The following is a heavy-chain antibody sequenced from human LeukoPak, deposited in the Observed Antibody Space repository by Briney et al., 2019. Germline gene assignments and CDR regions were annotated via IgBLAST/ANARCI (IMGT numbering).Heavy chain of an antibody. V-gene: IGHV4-39*07. CDR1: GGSISSSSYY. CDR3: ARGAGELYYYGSEYYMDV. J-gene: IGHJ6*03. CDR2: IYHSGST. D-gene: IGHD3-10*01. Sequence: SETLSLTCTVSGGSISSSSYYWGWIRQPPGKGLEWIGSIYHSGSTYYNPSLKSRVTISVDTSKNQFSLKLSSVTAADTAVYYCARGAGELYYYGSEYYMDVWGKGTTVTVSS.